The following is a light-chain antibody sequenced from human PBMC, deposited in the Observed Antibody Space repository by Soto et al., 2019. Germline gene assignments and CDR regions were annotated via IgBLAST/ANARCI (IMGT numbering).Light chain of an antibody. J-gene: IGKJ1*01. Sequence: DIQMTQSPSSLSASVGDRVTITCRASQSISSYLNWYQQKPGKAPKLLMFVASTLQSGVPSRFSGSGSGTDFSLTISSLQPEDFATYYCQQTYSALRTFGQGTKVDSK. CDR3: QQTYSALRT. CDR2: VAS. V-gene: IGKV1-39*01. CDR1: QSISSY.